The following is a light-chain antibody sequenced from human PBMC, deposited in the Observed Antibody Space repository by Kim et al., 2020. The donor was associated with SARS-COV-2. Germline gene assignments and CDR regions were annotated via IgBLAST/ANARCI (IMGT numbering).Light chain of an antibody. CDR3: HQSSSLPQC. J-gene: IGKJ2*03. V-gene: IGKV6-21*01. Sequence: SVTHTEKVTITCRASQSIGSSLHWYQQKPDQSPQLLIKYASQSFSGVPSRFSGSGSGTDFTLTINSLEAEDAATYYCHQSSSLPQCFGQGTKLEIK. CDR1: QSIGSS. CDR2: YAS.